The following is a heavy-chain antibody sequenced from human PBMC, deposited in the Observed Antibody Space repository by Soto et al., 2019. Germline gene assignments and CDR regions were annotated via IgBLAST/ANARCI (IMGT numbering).Heavy chain of an antibody. CDR3: VRGRTTVTTIFDN. CDR2: IGIAGDT. Sequence: GSLRLSCAASGFTFSSDDMHWVRQVTGKSLEWVSGIGIAGDTYYAGSVEGRFTISRDNAKNSLYLQMNSLRADDTAVYYCVRGRTTVTTIFDNWGQGTLVTVSS. J-gene: IGHJ4*02. CDR1: GFTFSSDD. D-gene: IGHD4-17*01. V-gene: IGHV3-13*01.